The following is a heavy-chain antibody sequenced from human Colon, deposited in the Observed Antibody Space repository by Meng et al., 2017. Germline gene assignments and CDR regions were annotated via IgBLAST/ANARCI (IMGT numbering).Heavy chain of an antibody. V-gene: IGHV3-23*01. CDR1: EFTFSNFA. CDR3: AKDTFILVDCTFGM. CDR2: IRGSGGSP. D-gene: IGHD3-22*01. Sequence: GESLKISCGASEFTFSNFAMSWVRQAPGKGLEWVSGIRGSGGSPYYADSVKGRFTISRDNSKNTLYLQMNSLRAEDTAVYHCAKDTFILVDCTFGMWGQGTMVTVSS. J-gene: IGHJ3*02.